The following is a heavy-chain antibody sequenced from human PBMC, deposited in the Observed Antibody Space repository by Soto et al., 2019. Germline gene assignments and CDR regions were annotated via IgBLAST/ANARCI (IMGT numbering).Heavy chain of an antibody. V-gene: IGHV3-15*01. CDR2: IKSKTDGGTT. J-gene: IGHJ6*04. CDR3: TTCIVGATDYYYYYGMAV. D-gene: IGHD1-26*01. Sequence: PGGSLRLSCAASGFTFSNAWMSWVRQAPGKGLEWVGRIKSKTDGGTTDYAAPVKGRFTISRDDSKNTLYLQMNSLKTEDTAVYYCTTCIVGATDYYYYYGMAVWGKDTTVTVSS. CDR1: GFTFSNAW.